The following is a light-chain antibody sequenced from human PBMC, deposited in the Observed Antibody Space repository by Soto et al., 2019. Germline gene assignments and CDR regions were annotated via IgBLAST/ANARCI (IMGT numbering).Light chain of an antibody. CDR2: DAS. CDR3: QQYNTKRWT. J-gene: IGKJ1*01. V-gene: IGKV1-5*01. CDR1: QSISSW. Sequence: DIQMTQSPSTLSASVGDRVTITCRASQSISSWLAWYQQKPGKAPKLLIYDASSLESGVPSRFSGSGSGTEFTLTISSLQPDDFATYYCQQYNTKRWTFGQGTKVEI.